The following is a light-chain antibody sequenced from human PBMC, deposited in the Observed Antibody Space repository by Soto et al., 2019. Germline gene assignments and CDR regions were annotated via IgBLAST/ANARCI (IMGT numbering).Light chain of an antibody. J-gene: IGKJ2*01. CDR2: DAS. CDR1: QDINTY. Sequence: DLQMTQSPSSLSASVGERVTITCQASQDINTYLNWYQQKSGKAPKLLIYDASNLETGVPSRFSGSGSGTDFTFTISSLQPEDIATYHCQQYDSVPSTFGQGTKVEIK. CDR3: QQYDSVPST. V-gene: IGKV1-33*01.